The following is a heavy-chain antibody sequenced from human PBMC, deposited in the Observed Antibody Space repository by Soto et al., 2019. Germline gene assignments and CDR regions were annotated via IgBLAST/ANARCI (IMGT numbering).Heavy chain of an antibody. CDR1: GGSISSYY. Sequence: PSETLSLTCTVSGGSISSYYWSWIRQPPGKGLEWIGYIYYSGSTNYNPSLKSRVTISVDTSKNQFSLKLSSVTAADTAVYYCARVQFSNYLDYWGQGTLVTVSS. J-gene: IGHJ4*02. CDR2: IYYSGST. CDR3: ARVQFSNYLDY. D-gene: IGHD2-2*01. V-gene: IGHV4-59*01.